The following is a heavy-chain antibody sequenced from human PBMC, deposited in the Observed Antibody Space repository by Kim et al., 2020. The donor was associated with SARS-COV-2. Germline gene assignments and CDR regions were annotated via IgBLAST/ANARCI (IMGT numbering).Heavy chain of an antibody. CDR2: ISSSSSYI. J-gene: IGHJ5*02. V-gene: IGHV3-21*01. Sequence: GGSLRLSCAASGFTFSSYSMNWVRQAPGKGLEWVSSISSSSSYIYYADSVKGRFTISRDNAKNSLYLQMNSLRAEDTAVYYCARGLFKGLGIAVAGIWNWFDPWGQGTLVTVSS. CDR1: GFTFSSYS. CDR3: ARGLFKGLGIAVAGIWNWFDP. D-gene: IGHD6-19*01.